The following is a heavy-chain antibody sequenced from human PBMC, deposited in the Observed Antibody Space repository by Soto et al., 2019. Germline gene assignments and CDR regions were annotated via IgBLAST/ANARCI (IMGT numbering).Heavy chain of an antibody. Sequence: GGSLRLSCAASGFTFSNAWMSWVRQAPGKGLEWVGRIKSKTDGGTTDYAAPLKGRFTISRDDSKNTLYLQMNSLKTEDTAVYYGTTDPAQIAAAGTGAFDIWGQGTMVTVSS. D-gene: IGHD6-13*01. J-gene: IGHJ3*02. CDR3: TTDPAQIAAAGTGAFDI. CDR1: GFTFSNAW. V-gene: IGHV3-15*01. CDR2: IKSKTDGGTT.